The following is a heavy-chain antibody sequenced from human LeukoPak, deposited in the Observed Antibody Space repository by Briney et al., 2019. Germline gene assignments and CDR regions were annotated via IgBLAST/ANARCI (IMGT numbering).Heavy chain of an antibody. Sequence: PSQTLSLTCTVSGGSISSGSYYWSWIRQPAGKGLEWIGRIYTSGSNNYNPSLKSRVTIAVDPSKNQFSLKLSSVTAADTAVYYCARAIVRGFRDPGYFDYWGQGTLVTVSS. CDR2: IYTSGSN. D-gene: IGHD3-10*01. J-gene: IGHJ4*02. CDR3: ARAIVRGFRDPGYFDY. V-gene: IGHV4-61*02. CDR1: GGSISSGSYY.